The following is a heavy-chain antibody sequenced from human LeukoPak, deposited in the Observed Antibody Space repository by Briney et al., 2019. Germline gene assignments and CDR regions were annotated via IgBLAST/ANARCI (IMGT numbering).Heavy chain of an antibody. V-gene: IGHV3-30*04. Sequence: GGSLRLSCAASGFTFSGYPIHWVRQAPGKGLEWVAVVSSDGNSKYYADSMKGRFTISRDNSKNTLYLQINSLRADDTAVFYCAKDGGRAAAGTVDSWGQGALVTVSS. CDR3: AKDGGRAAAGTVDS. D-gene: IGHD6-13*01. CDR1: GFTFSGYP. CDR2: VSSDGNSK. J-gene: IGHJ4*02.